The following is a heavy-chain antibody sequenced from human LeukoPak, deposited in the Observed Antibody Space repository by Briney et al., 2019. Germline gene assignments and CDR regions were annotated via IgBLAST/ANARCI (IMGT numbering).Heavy chain of an antibody. CDR2: MNPNSGNT. D-gene: IGHD6-6*01. J-gene: IGHJ4*02. CDR1: GYTFTSYD. V-gene: IGHV1-8*01. Sequence: ASVKVSCKASGYTFTSYDINWVPQATGQGLEWMGWMNPNSGNTGYAQKFQGRVTMTRNTSISTAYMELSSLRSEDTAVYYCARGQCIAARPIFPDYWGQGTLVTVSS. CDR3: ARGQCIAARPIFPDY.